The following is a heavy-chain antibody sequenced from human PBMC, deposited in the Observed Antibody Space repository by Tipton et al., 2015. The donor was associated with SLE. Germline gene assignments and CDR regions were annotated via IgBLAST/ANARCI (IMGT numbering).Heavy chain of an antibody. CDR2: IYRSGNT. D-gene: IGHD3-10*01. J-gene: IGHJ4*02. V-gene: IGHV4-39*07. Sequence: TLSLTCNVSGASVNSGSYYWSWIRQPPGKGLEWIGSIYRSGNTFYNPSLKSRVTISVDTSKNQFSLKLSSVTAADTAVYYCATLDASGSYPFDYWGQGTRVTVSS. CDR1: GASVNSGSYY. CDR3: ATLDASGSYPFDY.